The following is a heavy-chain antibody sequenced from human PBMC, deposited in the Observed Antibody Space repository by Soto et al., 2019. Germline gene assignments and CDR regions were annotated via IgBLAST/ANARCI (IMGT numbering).Heavy chain of an antibody. J-gene: IGHJ4*02. Sequence: SVEVSCTASGCPFTSYYMHWVRQAPGQGLEWMGIINPSGGSTSYAQKFQGRVTMTRDTSTSTVYMELSSLRSEDTAVYYCARALQKDYYDSSGSGYWGQGTLVTVSS. D-gene: IGHD3-22*01. CDR3: ARALQKDYYDSSGSGY. V-gene: IGHV1-46*01. CDR1: GCPFTSYY. CDR2: INPSGGST.